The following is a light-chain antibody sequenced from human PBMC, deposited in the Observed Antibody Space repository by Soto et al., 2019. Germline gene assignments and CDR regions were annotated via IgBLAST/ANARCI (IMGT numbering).Light chain of an antibody. Sequence: EIVLTQSPGTLSLSPGERATVSCRASQRVSSSYLAWYQQKPGQAPRLLIYGASSRATGIPDRFSGSGSGTDFTLTISRLEPEDFAVYYCQQYGSSPLFTFGPGTKVDIK. CDR1: QRVSSSY. V-gene: IGKV3-20*01. CDR3: QQYGSSPLFT. J-gene: IGKJ3*01. CDR2: GAS.